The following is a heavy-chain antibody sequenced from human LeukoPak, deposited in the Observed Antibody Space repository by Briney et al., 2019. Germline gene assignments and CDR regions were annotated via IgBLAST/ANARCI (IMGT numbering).Heavy chain of an antibody. D-gene: IGHD3-3*01. V-gene: IGHV3-48*01. J-gene: IGHJ4*02. CDR3: ARMSGSRLPGY. Sequence: PGGSLRLSCAASGFTFSGYSMNWVRQTPGKGLEWVSYISSGSSARYYADSVKGRFTISRDDARNSLYLQMNSLRAEDTAVYYCARMSGSRLPGYWGQGTLVTVSS. CDR2: ISSGSSAR. CDR1: GFTFSGYS.